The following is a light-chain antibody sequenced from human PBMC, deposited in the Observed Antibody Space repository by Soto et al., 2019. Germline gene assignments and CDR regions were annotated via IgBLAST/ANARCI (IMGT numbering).Light chain of an antibody. V-gene: IGLV2-11*01. CDR3: SSYAGSYPYV. J-gene: IGLJ1*01. Sequence: QSALTQPRSVSGSPGQSVTISCTGTSNDVGGHDSVSWYQQHPGKAPKIIIDDGRKRPSGVPDRFSASKSGNTASLTISGLQAEDEADYYCSSYAGSYPYVFGTGTKLTVL. CDR2: DGR. CDR1: SNDVGGHDS.